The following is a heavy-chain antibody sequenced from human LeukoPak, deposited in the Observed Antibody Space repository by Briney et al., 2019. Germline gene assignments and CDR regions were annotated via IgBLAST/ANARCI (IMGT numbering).Heavy chain of an antibody. D-gene: IGHD3-10*01. CDR3: ARALYGSGINYYYGMDV. V-gene: IGHV4-30-2*01. J-gene: IGHJ6*02. CDR1: GGSISSGGYY. CDR2: IYHSGST. Sequence: SETLSLTCIASGGSISSGGYYWSWIRQPPGKGLEWIGYIYHSGSTYYNPSLKSRVTISVDRSKNQFSLKLSSVTAADTAVYYCARALYGSGINYYYGMDVWGQGTTVTVSS.